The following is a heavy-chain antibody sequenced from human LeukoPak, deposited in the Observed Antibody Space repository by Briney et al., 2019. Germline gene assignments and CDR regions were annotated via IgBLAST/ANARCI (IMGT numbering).Heavy chain of an antibody. J-gene: IGHJ4*02. CDR3: ARAAASSTTFGY. D-gene: IGHD2-2*01. CDR1: GFAFSGYS. V-gene: IGHV3-48*04. CDR2: ISSSSSTI. Sequence: GGSLRLSCAASGFAFSGYSMNWVRQAPGKGLEWVSYISSSSSTIYYADSVKGRFTISRDNANISLSLQMNSLRAEDTAVYYCARAAASSTTFGYWGQGTLVTVSS.